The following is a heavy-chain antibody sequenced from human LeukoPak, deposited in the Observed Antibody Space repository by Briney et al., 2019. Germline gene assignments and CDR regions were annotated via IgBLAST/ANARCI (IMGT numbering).Heavy chain of an antibody. V-gene: IGHV3-30*02. J-gene: IGHJ5*02. Sequence: GGSLRLSCAASGFTFSSYGMHWVRQVPGKGLEWLSFIRYDGDEKYYGDSVKGRFTISRDNSKNTLYLEMNSLRPEDTAVYYCAKAYFVDTYAVTEGINWFDPWGQGTLVTVSS. CDR2: IRYDGDEK. CDR3: AKAYFVDTYAVTEGINWFDP. D-gene: IGHD3-9*01. CDR1: GFTFSSYG.